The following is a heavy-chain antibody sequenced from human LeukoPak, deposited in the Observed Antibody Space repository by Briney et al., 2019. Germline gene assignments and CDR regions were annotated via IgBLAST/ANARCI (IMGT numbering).Heavy chain of an antibody. J-gene: IGHJ4*02. D-gene: IGHD3-3*01. CDR1: GASISSGAYS. CDR2: IYYSGNT. Sequence: PSQTLSLTCTVSGASISSGAYSWSWVRQHPGKGLEWIAYIYYSGNTYYNPSLKRLATISVDTSKNQFSLKLSSVTAADTAVYYCARTITIFGALGYFDYWGQGTLVTVSS. V-gene: IGHV4-31*01. CDR3: ARTITIFGALGYFDY.